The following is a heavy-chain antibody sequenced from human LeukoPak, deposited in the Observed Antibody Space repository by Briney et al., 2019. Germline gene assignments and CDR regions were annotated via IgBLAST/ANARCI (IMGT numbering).Heavy chain of an antibody. Sequence: GGSLRLSCAASGFTFSDYYMSWIRQAPGKGLEWVSYISSSSSYTNYADSVKGRFTISRDNAKNSLYLQMNSLRAEDTAVYYCARDQKTHSSGYYYSYYFDYWGQGTLVTVSS. J-gene: IGHJ4*02. CDR2: ISSSSSYT. CDR1: GFTFSDYY. V-gene: IGHV3-11*06. CDR3: ARDQKTHSSGYYYSYYFDY. D-gene: IGHD3-22*01.